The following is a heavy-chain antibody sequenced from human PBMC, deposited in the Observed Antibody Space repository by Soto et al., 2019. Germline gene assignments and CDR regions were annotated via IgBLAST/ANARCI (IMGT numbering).Heavy chain of an antibody. CDR2: IIPFFGTA. Sequence: SVKVSCKASGGTFSTFGISWVRQAPGQGLEWMGGIIPFFGTARYSQKFEDRITITADESTNTVYMDLRSLTSEDTAIYYCAKSAPMDAGDKYYYDFWGQGALVTVS. CDR3: AKSAPMDAGDKYYYDF. D-gene: IGHD4-17*01. V-gene: IGHV1-69*13. J-gene: IGHJ4*02. CDR1: GGTFSTFG.